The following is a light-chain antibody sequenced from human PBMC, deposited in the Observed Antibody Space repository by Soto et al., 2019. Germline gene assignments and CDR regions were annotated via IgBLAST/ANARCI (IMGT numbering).Light chain of an antibody. J-gene: IGKJ2*01. Sequence: EIVMTQSPATLSVSPGERATLSCRASQSVSSNLAWYQQKPGQAPRLLIYGASTRATGIPARFSGSGSGTEVTLTISSLQSEDFAVYYCQQYKNWPRKRYTFGQGTKLEIK. CDR2: GAS. V-gene: IGKV3-15*01. CDR1: QSVSSN. CDR3: QQYKNWPRKRYT.